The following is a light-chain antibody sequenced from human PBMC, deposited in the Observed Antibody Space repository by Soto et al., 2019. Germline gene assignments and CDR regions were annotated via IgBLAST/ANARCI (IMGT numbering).Light chain of an antibody. CDR3: QQYLSSPQT. J-gene: IGKJ1*01. V-gene: IGKV3-20*01. CDR1: QSVSSSY. Sequence: EIVLTQSPGTLSLSPGERVALSCRASQSVSSSYLAWYQQIPGQAPRLLIYGASSRATGIPDRFSGSGSGTDFTLTISRLEPEDSAVYYCQQYLSSPQTFGQGTKV. CDR2: GAS.